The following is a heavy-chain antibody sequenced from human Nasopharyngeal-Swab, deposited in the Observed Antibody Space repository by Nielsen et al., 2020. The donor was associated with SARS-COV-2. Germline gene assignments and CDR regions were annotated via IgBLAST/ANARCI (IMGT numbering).Heavy chain of an antibody. CDR1: GGSISSSGYF. Sequence: SETLSLTCTVSGGSISSSGYFWGWIRQPPGKGLEWIGSIYYTGSTYYNPSLKSRVTISVDTSKNQFSLNLSSVTAADTAVYCCARPSGVAGSWGQGILVTVSS. V-gene: IGHV4-39*01. D-gene: IGHD2-15*01. CDR3: ARPSGVAGS. CDR2: IYYTGST. J-gene: IGHJ5*02.